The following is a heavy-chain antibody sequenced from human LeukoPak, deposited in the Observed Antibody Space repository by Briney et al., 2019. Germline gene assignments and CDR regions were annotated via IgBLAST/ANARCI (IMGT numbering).Heavy chain of an antibody. J-gene: IGHJ6*04. CDR2: IYYSGST. Sequence: SETLSLTCTVSGGSISSSSYYWGWIRQPPGKGLEWIGSIYYSGSTYYNPSLKSRVTISVDTSKNQFSLKLSSVTAADTAVYYCARHPPRGVNRPGDVWCKGTTVTVSS. V-gene: IGHV4-39*01. D-gene: IGHD2-8*01. CDR3: ARHPPRGVNRPGDV. CDR1: GGSISSSSYY.